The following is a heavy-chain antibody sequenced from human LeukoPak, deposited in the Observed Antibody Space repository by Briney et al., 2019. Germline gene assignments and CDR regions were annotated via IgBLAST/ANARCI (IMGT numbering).Heavy chain of an antibody. V-gene: IGHV1-18*01. CDR3: ARPNYGDYPVTAFDS. CDR2: ISGYNGNT. D-gene: IGHD4-17*01. CDR1: GYSFTNYA. Sequence: ASVKVSCKASGYSFTNYAISWVRLAPGQGLEWMGWISGYNGNTKYAQKFQGRITLTTDTSTSTAYMDLRSLRSDDTAVYFCARPNYGDYPVTAFDSWGQGTLVTVSS. J-gene: IGHJ4*02.